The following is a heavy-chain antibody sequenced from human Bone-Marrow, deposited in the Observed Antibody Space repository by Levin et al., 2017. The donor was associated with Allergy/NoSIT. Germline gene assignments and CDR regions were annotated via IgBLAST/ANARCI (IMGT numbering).Heavy chain of an antibody. D-gene: IGHD1-14*01. J-gene: IGHJ6*03. CDR1: GFTFNTYA. CDR3: ARASPDRNRYYYYMDV. CDR2: ISGSGFNR. Sequence: GGSLRLSCTASGFTFNTYAVSWVRQAPGKGLEWVSTISGSGFNRYYADSVKGRFIVSRANSKNTLYLHMSILRVEDTALYYCARASPDRNRYYYYMDVWGNGTTVTVSS. V-gene: IGHV3-23*01.